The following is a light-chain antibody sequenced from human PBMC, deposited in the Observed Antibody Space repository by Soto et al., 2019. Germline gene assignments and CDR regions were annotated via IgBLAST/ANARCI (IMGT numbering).Light chain of an antibody. CDR3: QQSYNTPRT. CDR1: QSISTY. V-gene: IGKV1-39*01. J-gene: IGKJ2*02. CDR2: AAS. Sequence: DIQMTQSPSSLSASVGDRVTITCRTSQSISTYLNWYQQKPGKAPKLLIYAASSLQRTVPSRFSGSGSGTDFTLTISSLQPEDFATYYCQQSYNTPRTFGQGTKLEIK.